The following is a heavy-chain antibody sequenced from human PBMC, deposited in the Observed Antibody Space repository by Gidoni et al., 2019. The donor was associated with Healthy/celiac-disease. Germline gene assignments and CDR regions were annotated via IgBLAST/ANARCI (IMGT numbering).Heavy chain of an antibody. Sequence: EVQLLESGGGLVQPGGSLRLSCAASGFTFSSYAMRWVRQAPGKGLEWVSAISGSGGSTYYADSVKGRFTISRDNSKNTLYLQMNSLRAEDTAVYYCAKDRDIVVVPAAIDYWGQGTLVTVSS. V-gene: IGHV3-23*01. CDR1: GFTFSSYA. J-gene: IGHJ4*02. CDR3: AKDRDIVVVPAAIDY. D-gene: IGHD2-2*01. CDR2: ISGSGGST.